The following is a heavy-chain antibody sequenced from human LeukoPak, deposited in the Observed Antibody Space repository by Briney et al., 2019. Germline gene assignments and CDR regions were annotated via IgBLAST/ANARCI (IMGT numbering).Heavy chain of an antibody. CDR3: ARGSSGYVNAYDAFDI. Sequence: ASVKVSCKASGYTFTSYYMHWVRQAPGQGLEWMGWMNPNSGNTGYAQKFQGRVTMTRNTSISTAYMELSSLRSEDTAVYYCARGSSGYVNAYDAFDIWGQGTMVTVSS. J-gene: IGHJ3*02. CDR1: GYTFTSYY. CDR2: MNPNSGNT. V-gene: IGHV1-8*02. D-gene: IGHD3-22*01.